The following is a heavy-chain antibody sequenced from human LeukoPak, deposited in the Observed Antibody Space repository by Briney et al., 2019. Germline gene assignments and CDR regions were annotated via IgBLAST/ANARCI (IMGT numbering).Heavy chain of an antibody. Sequence: ASETLSLTCAVYGGSFSGYYWSWIRQPPGKGLEWIGEINHSGSTNYNPSLKSRVTISVDTSKNQFSLKLSSVTAADTAVYYCARGPYCSSTSCLTYWFDPWDQGTLVTVSS. J-gene: IGHJ5*02. CDR1: GGSFSGYY. V-gene: IGHV4-34*01. CDR2: INHSGST. D-gene: IGHD2-2*01. CDR3: ARGPYCSSTSCLTYWFDP.